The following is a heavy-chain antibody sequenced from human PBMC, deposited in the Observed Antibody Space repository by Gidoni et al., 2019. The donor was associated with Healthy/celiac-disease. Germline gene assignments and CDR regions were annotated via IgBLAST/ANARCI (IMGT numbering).Heavy chain of an antibody. J-gene: IGHJ5*02. CDR3: ARELRYNWFDP. CDR1: GGSISSSRSY. CDR2: IHYSGST. Sequence: QLQLQESGPGLVKPSETLSLTCTASGGSISSSRSYWGWIRQPPGKGLEWIGRIHYSGSTYYNPSLKSRVTISVDTSKNQFSLKLSSVTAADTAVYYCARELRYNWFDPWGQGTLVTVSS. D-gene: IGHD4-17*01. V-gene: IGHV4-39*07.